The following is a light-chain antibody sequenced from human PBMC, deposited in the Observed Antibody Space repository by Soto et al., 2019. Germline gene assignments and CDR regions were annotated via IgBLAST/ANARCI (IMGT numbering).Light chain of an antibody. V-gene: IGLV3-21*04. CDR2: HDS. J-gene: IGLJ2*01. CDR3: QVWDSSSDHPV. Sequence: SYELTQPPSVSVAPGKTASITCGGDNIGSKSVHWYQQKPGQAPVLVINHDSDRPSGIPERFSGSNYGNTATLTISRVEAGDEADYYCQVWDSSSDHPVFGGGIKLTVL. CDR1: NIGSKS.